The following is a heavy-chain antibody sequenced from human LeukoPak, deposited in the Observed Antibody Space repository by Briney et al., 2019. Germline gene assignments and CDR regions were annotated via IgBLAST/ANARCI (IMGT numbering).Heavy chain of an antibody. CDR3: ARSYGYGGWFDP. CDR1: GGTFSSYA. J-gene: IGHJ5*02. D-gene: IGHD5-18*01. Sequence: ASVKVSCKASGGTFSSYAISWVRQAPGQGLEWMGIINPSGGSTSYAQKFQGRVTMTRDTSTSTVYMELSSLRSEDTAVYYCARSYGYGGWFDPWGQGTLVTVSS. CDR2: INPSGGST. V-gene: IGHV1-46*01.